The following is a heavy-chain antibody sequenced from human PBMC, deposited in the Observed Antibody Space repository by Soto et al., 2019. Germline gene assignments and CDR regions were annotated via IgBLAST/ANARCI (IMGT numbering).Heavy chain of an antibody. Sequence: ASVKVSCKASGYTFTGDYMHWVRQAPGQGLEWMGWINPNSGGTNYAQKFQGRVTMTRDTSISTAYMELGRLRSDDTAVYYCARDSPHYDILTGFAFSGAGDYWGQGTLVTVSS. CDR3: ARDSPHYDILTGFAFSGAGDY. J-gene: IGHJ4*02. V-gene: IGHV1-2*02. CDR1: GYTFTGDY. CDR2: INPNSGGT. D-gene: IGHD3-9*01.